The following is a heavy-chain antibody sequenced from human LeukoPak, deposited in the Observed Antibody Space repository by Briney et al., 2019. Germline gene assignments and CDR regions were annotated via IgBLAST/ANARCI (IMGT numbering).Heavy chain of an antibody. CDR1: GYSFTSYW. Sequence: GESLKIACKGSGYSFTSYWIGWVRQMPGKGLEWMGIIYPGDSDTRYSPSFQGQVTISADKSITTAYLQWSSLKASDTAMYYCARLNTPGSYYYGLDVWGQGTTVTVSS. CDR3: ARLNTPGSYYYGLDV. J-gene: IGHJ6*02. V-gene: IGHV5-51*01. CDR2: IYPGDSDT. D-gene: IGHD1/OR15-1a*01.